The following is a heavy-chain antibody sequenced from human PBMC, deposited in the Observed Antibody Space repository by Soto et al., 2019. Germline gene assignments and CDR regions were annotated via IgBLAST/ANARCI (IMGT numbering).Heavy chain of an antibody. CDR1: GYTFTSYG. V-gene: IGHV1-18*01. D-gene: IGHD3-10*01. J-gene: IGHJ6*03. Sequence: QVQLVQSGAEVKKPGASVKVSCKASGYTFTSYGISWVRQAPGQGLEWMGWISAYNGNTNYAQKLQGRVTMTTDTYTSTAYMELRSLRSDDTAVYYCARDSSVELWFGEYVYMDVWGKGTTVTVSS. CDR3: ARDSSVELWFGEYVYMDV. CDR2: ISAYNGNT.